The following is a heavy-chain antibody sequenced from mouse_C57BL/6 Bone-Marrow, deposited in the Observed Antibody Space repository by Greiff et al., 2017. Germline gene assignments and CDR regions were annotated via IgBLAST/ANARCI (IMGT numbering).Heavy chain of an antibody. CDR3: ARERNYGNYGAYFDY. Sequence: EVQLQQSGPELVKPGASVKIPCKASGYTFTDYNMDWVKQSHGKSLEWIGDINPNNGGTIYNQKFKGKATLTVDKSSSTAYMELRSLTSEDTAVYYCARERNYGNYGAYFDYWGQGTTLTVSS. CDR2: INPNNGGT. CDR1: GYTFTDYN. D-gene: IGHD2-1*01. V-gene: IGHV1-18*01. J-gene: IGHJ2*01.